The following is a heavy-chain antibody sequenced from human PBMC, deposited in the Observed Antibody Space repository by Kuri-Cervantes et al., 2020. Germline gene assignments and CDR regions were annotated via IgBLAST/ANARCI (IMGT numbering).Heavy chain of an antibody. CDR3: ASSSTSCSTCYFDY. Sequence: GESLKISCAASGFTFSDYYMSWIRQAPGKGLEWVSYISSSGSTIYYADFVKGRFTISRDNAKNSLYLQMNSLRAEDTAVYYCASSSTSCSTCYFDYWGQGTLVTVSS. CDR1: GFTFSDYY. J-gene: IGHJ4*02. V-gene: IGHV3-11*01. CDR2: ISSSGSTI. D-gene: IGHD2-2*01.